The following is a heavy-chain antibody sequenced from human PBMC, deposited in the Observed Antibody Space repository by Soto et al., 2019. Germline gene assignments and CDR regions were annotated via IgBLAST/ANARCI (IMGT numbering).Heavy chain of an antibody. CDR1: GFTFSRYW. CDR2: IKQDGSEK. Sequence: GGSLRLSCAASGFTFSRYWMSWGRQAPGKGLEWVANIKQDGSEKYYVDSVKGRFTISRDNAKNSLDLQMNDLRVEDTAVYHCVRESFSGTGGFDVWGQGTLVTVSS. V-gene: IGHV3-7*04. J-gene: IGHJ3*01. CDR3: VRESFSGTGGFDV. D-gene: IGHD2-8*02.